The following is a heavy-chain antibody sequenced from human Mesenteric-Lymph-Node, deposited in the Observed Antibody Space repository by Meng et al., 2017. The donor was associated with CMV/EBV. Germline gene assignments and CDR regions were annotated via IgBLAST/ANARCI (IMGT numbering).Heavy chain of an antibody. CDR2: INHSGST. J-gene: IGHJ4*02. V-gene: IGHV4-39*07. CDR1: GGSVSSGSYY. D-gene: IGHD4-11*01. Sequence: SETLSLTCTVSGGSVSSGSYYWSWIRQPPGKGLEWIGEINHSGSTNYNPSLKSRVTISVDTSKNQFSLKLSSVTAADTAVYYCARGGGTVTTDFDYWGQGTLVTVSS. CDR3: ARGGGTVTTDFDY.